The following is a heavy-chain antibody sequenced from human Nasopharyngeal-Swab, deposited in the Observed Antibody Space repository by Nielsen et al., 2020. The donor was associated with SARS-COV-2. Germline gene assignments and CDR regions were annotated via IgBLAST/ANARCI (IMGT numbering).Heavy chain of an antibody. V-gene: IGHV1-18*01. CDR2: ISAYNGNT. Sequence: ASVKVSCKASGYTFTSYGISWVRQAPGQGLEWMGWISAYNGNTNYAQKLQGRVTMTTDTSTSTAYMELRSLRSDDTAVYYCARRELELRGYYYYYMDVWGKGTTVTVS. J-gene: IGHJ6*03. D-gene: IGHD1-7*01. CDR3: ARRELELRGYYYYYMDV. CDR1: GYTFTSYG.